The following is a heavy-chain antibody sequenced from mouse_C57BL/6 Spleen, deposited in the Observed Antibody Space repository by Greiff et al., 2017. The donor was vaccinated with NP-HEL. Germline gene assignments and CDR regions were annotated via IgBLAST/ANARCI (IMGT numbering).Heavy chain of an antibody. V-gene: IGHV1-52*01. D-gene: IGHD1-1*01. Sequence: VQLQQSGAELVRPGSSVKLSCKASGYTFTSYWMHWVKQRPIQGLEWIGNIDPSDSETHYNQKFKDKATLTVDKSSSTAYMQLSSLTSEDSAVYYCARDPYYYGSSYEGDYWGQGTTLTVSS. CDR2: IDPSDSET. J-gene: IGHJ2*01. CDR3: ARDPYYYGSSYEGDY. CDR1: GYTFTSYW.